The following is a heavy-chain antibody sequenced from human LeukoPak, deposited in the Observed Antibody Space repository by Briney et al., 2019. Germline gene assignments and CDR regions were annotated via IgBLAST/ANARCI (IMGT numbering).Heavy chain of an antibody. CDR1: GGSISSYY. D-gene: IGHD6-19*01. CDR3: AVGYSSGWYGY. V-gene: IGHV4-59*08. CDR2: IYYSGST. Sequence: SETLSLTCTVSGGSISSYYWSWIRQPPGKGPEWIGYIYYSGSTNYNPSLKSRVTISVDTSKNQFSLKLSSVTAADTAVYYCAVGYSSGWYGYWGQGTLVTVSS. J-gene: IGHJ4*02.